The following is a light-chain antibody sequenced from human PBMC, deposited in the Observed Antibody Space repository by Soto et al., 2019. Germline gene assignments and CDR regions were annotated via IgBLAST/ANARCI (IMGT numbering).Light chain of an antibody. Sequence: EVVMTQSPVTLSVSPGERATLSCRASQSITTNLAWYQQKPGQAPRLLIYGASTRATGVPARFSGSGSGTQFTLTINSLQPEDFAVYYCQQYNDWPPKRTFGEGTRVDFK. J-gene: IGKJ1*01. V-gene: IGKV3-15*01. CDR1: QSITTN. CDR3: QQYNDWPPKRT. CDR2: GAS.